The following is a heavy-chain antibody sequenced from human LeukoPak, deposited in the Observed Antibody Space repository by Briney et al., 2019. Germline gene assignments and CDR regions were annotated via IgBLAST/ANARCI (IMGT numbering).Heavy chain of an antibody. J-gene: IGHJ4*02. D-gene: IGHD2-15*01. CDR1: GGSISSGSYY. CDR3: ASNRGVVVVLRFRGFDYFDY. CDR2: IYTSGST. Sequence: SETLSLTCTVSGGSISSGSYYWSWVRQPAGKGLEWIGRIYTSGSTNYNPSLKSRVTISVDTSKNKFYLKLSSVTAADTAVYCCASNRGVVVVLRFRGFDYFDYWGQGTLVTVSS. V-gene: IGHV4-61*02.